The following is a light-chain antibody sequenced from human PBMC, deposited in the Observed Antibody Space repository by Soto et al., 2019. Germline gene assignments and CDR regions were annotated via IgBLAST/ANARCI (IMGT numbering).Light chain of an antibody. CDR2: DVS. CDR1: SSDVGGYNY. V-gene: IGLV2-14*03. Sequence: QSALTQPASVSGSPGQSITISCTGTSSDVGGYNYVSWYQQHPGKAPKLMIYDVSNRPSGVSNRFSGSTSVNTAPLTISGLHADDEAYYCCSSYTSSSTVVFGGGTKLTVL. J-gene: IGLJ2*01. CDR3: SSYTSSSTVV.